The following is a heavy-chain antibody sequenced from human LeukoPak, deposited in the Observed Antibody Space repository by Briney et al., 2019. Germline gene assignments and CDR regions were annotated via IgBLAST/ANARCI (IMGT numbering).Heavy chain of an antibody. D-gene: IGHD6-19*01. Sequence: GRSLRLSCAASGFTFSSYAMHWVRQAPGKGLEWVAVISYDGSNKYYADSVKGRFTISRDNPKNTLYLQMNSLRAEDTAVYYCARDGQWLVQETFDYWGQGTLVTVSS. CDR3: ARDGQWLVQETFDY. J-gene: IGHJ4*02. V-gene: IGHV3-30-3*01. CDR1: GFTFSSYA. CDR2: ISYDGSNK.